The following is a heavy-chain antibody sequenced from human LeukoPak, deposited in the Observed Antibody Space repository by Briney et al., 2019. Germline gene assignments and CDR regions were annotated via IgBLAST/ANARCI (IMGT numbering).Heavy chain of an antibody. Sequence: ASVKVSCKTSGYSFTGYYIHWVRQAPGQGLEWMGWISAYNGNTNYAQKLQGRVTMTTDTSTSTAYMELRSLRSDDTAVYYCARDRPSSGYWLDYRGQGTLVTVSS. D-gene: IGHD3-22*01. CDR2: ISAYNGNT. V-gene: IGHV1-18*04. CDR1: GYSFTGYY. J-gene: IGHJ4*02. CDR3: ARDRPSSGYWLDY.